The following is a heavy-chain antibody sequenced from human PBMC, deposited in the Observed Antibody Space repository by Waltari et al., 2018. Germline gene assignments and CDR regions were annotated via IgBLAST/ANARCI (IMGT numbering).Heavy chain of an antibody. V-gene: IGHV3-23*04. CDR2: ISASGTST. J-gene: IGHJ6*04. CDR1: GFLFTGYA. Sequence: EVQLVETGGGPVQPGGSLRLPCEATGFLFTGYAMSWVRQAPGRGLERVSSISASGTSTFYAVCIKGRFTISRDKSRNTLDLQMNSLRVEDAAVYYCAKGEVWIGSAGTDVWGKGTTVTVSS. D-gene: IGHD2-2*03. CDR3: AKGEVWIGSAGTDV.